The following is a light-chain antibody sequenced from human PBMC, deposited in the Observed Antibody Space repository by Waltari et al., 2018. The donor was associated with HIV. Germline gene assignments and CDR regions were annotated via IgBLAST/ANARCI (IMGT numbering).Light chain of an antibody. CDR3: TSYTSSDTWV. CDR1: SSDVGNYNY. J-gene: IGLJ3*02. CDR2: DVN. Sequence: LTQPASVSGSPGQSITISCTGTSSDVGNYNYVSWFQQPPDKAPTLILFDVNKRPSGVSSRFSGSKSGKTASLTISGLQPEDEGDYFCTSYTSSDTWVFGGGTKVTVL. V-gene: IGLV2-14*03.